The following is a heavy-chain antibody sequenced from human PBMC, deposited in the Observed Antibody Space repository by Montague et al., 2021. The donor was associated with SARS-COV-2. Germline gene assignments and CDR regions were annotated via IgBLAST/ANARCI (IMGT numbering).Heavy chain of an antibody. CDR1: EFISCSYG. D-gene: IGHD4-17*01. CDR2: IWYDGTNK. CDR3: ALSLVTTEGYFDI. V-gene: IGHV3-33*01. J-gene: IGHJ2*01. Sequence: SLRLSCAPSEFISCSYGMHWVRQAPGKGLEWVAVIWYDGTNKYYADSVKGRLTISRDHSKNTMYLQMNSLRAEDTAVYYCALSLVTTEGYFDIWGRGTLVSVSS.